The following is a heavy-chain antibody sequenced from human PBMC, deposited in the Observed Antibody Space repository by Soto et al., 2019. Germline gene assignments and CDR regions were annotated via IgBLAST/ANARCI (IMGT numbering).Heavy chain of an antibody. V-gene: IGHV3-21*01. D-gene: IGHD6-13*01. Sequence: PGGSLRLSCAASGFTFRSFTMNWVRQAPGKGLEWVSTISSNSAYIYYTDALRGRFTISRDNAKNSPHLQMNSLRAEDTAVYYCTRDASRDSSARGWFDPWGPGTLVTVSS. CDR3: TRDASRDSSARGWFDP. CDR1: GFTFRSFT. J-gene: IGHJ5*02. CDR2: ISSNSAYI.